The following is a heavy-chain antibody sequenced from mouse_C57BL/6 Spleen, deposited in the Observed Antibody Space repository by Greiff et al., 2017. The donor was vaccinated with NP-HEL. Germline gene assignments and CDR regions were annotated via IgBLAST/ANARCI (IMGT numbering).Heavy chain of an antibody. V-gene: IGHV1-82*01. CDR1: GYAFSSSW. Sequence: QVQLQQSGPELVKPGASVKISCKASGYAFSSSWMNWVKQRPGKGLEWIGRIYPGDGDTNYNGKFKGKATLTADKSSSTAYMQLSSLTSEDSAVYFCAREGYSNYYYWGQGTTLTVSS. CDR2: IYPGDGDT. D-gene: IGHD2-5*01. J-gene: IGHJ2*01. CDR3: AREGYSNYYY.